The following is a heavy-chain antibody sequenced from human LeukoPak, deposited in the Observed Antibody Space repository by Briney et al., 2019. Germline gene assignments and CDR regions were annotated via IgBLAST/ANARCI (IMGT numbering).Heavy chain of an antibody. CDR1: GFTFDDYA. Sequence: GGSLRLSCAASGFTFDDYAMHWVRQAPGKGLEWVSGISWNSGSIGYADSVKGRFTISRDNAKNSLYLQMKSLRAEDTALYYCAKDAEIAAAGPFHWFDPWGQGTLVTVSS. CDR2: ISWNSGSI. J-gene: IGHJ5*02. D-gene: IGHD6-13*01. V-gene: IGHV3-9*01. CDR3: AKDAEIAAAGPFHWFDP.